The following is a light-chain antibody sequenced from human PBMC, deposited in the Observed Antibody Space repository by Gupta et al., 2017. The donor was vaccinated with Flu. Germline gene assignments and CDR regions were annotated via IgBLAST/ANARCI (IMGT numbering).Light chain of an antibody. CDR2: QNN. V-gene: IGLV1-47*01. J-gene: IGLJ3*02. Sequence: SVLTQPVSASGTPGQTVTISCSGSSSNIGENPVYWYHQFAETAPRLLIFQNNKRPSGVPDRFSGSKSGTSASPIIGGVRAEDEADFYCAVGDDRKSRWVFGGGTKLTVL. CDR1: SSNIGENP. CDR3: AVGDDRKSRWV.